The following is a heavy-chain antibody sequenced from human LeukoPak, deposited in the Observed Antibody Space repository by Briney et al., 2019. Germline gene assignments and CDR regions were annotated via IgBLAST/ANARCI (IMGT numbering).Heavy chain of an antibody. J-gene: IGHJ2*01. CDR3: ARDRVSSGLRDFDL. Sequence: PSETLSLTCTVSGGSISSYYWSWIRQPPGKGLEWIGYIYYSGNTNYNPSLKSRVSISIDTSKNQFSLQLSSVTAADTAVYYCARDRVSSGLRDFDLWGRGTLVTVSA. CDR1: GGSISSYY. D-gene: IGHD3-22*01. V-gene: IGHV4-59*01. CDR2: IYYSGNT.